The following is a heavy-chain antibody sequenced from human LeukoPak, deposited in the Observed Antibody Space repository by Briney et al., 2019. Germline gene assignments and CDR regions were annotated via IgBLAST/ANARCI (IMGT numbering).Heavy chain of an antibody. V-gene: IGHV4-61*02. D-gene: IGHD6-19*01. CDR3: ARVVAVAGIYYYYYMDV. Sequence: SETLSLTCSVSGGSISSGSYYWSWIRQPAGKGLEWIGRIYTSGSTNYNPSLKSRVTISVDTSKNQFSLKLSSVTAADTAVYYCARVVAVAGIYYYYYMDVWGKGTTVTISS. J-gene: IGHJ6*03. CDR1: GGSISSGSYY. CDR2: IYTSGST.